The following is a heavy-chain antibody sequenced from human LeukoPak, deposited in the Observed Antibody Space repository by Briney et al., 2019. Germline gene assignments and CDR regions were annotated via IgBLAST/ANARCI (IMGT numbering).Heavy chain of an antibody. J-gene: IGHJ4*02. D-gene: IGHD3-22*01. V-gene: IGHV3-21*01. CDR2: ISSSSSYI. CDR1: GFTFSSYS. CDR3: ARDKGDYDTSGSLFVF. Sequence: PGGSLRLSCEASGFTFSSYSMNWVRQAPGKGLEWVSSISSSSSYIYYADSVKGRFTISRDNAKNSLYLQMNSLRAEDTAVYYCARDKGDYDTSGSLFVFGGQGTLVTVSS.